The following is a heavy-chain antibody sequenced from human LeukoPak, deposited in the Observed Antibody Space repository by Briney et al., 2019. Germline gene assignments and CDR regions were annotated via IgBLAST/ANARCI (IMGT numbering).Heavy chain of an antibody. V-gene: IGHV3-23*01. D-gene: IGHD3-3*01. Sequence: GGSLRLSCAASGFTFSSYAMSWVRQAPGKGLEWVSAISGSGGSTYYADSVKGRFTISRDNSKNTLYLQMNSLRAEDTAVYYCAKDLRRITIFGVVTPPADYWGQGTLVTVSS. CDR2: ISGSGGST. CDR1: GFTFSSYA. J-gene: IGHJ4*02. CDR3: AKDLRRITIFGVVTPPADY.